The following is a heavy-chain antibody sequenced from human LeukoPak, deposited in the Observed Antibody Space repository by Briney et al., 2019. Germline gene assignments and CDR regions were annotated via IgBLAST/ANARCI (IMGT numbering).Heavy chain of an antibody. CDR3: AREGSGHGAFDI. CDR2: INSGGSGT. CDR1: GFNFASNW. J-gene: IGHJ3*02. V-gene: IGHV3-74*01. Sequence: GGSLRLSCAASGFNFASNWMHWVCQTPGKGLMWVSRINSGGSGTSYADSVEGRFTISRDNAKNTLYLQMNSLRAEDTAVYYCAREGSGHGAFDIWGQGTMVTVSS. D-gene: IGHD3-3*01.